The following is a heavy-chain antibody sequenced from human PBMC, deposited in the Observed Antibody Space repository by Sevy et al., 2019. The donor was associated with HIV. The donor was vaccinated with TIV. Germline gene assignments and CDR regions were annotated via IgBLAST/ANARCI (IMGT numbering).Heavy chain of an antibody. D-gene: IGHD3-22*01. V-gene: IGHV3-7*03. CDR3: AGDKNHYDRSVYYDAFDI. CDR1: GFTLSSFW. J-gene: IGHJ3*02. Sequence: GGSLRLSCAASGFTLSSFWMTWVRQAPGKGLEWVANIKEDGSDKNYLDSVKGRLTISRDNAKNSLYLQMNSLGAEDTAVYYCAGDKNHYDRSVYYDAFDIWGQGTMVTVSS. CDR2: IKEDGSDK.